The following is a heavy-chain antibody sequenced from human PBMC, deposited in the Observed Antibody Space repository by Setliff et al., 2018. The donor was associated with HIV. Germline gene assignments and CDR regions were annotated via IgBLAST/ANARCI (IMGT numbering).Heavy chain of an antibody. D-gene: IGHD3-10*01. CDR2: IYYSGST. Sequence: PSETLSLTCTVSGGSISSSSYYWGWIRQPPGKGLEWIGSIYYSGSTYYNPSLKSRVTISVDTSKNQFSLELSSVTAADTAVYYCARLRYGSGIPLDVWGTGISVTVSS. CDR3: ARLRYGSGIPLDV. J-gene: IGHJ6*04. CDR1: GGSISSSSYY. V-gene: IGHV4-39*01.